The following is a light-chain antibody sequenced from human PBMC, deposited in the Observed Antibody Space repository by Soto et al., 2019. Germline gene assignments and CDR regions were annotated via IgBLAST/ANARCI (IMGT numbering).Light chain of an antibody. CDR1: QGISSY. Sequence: IQLTQSPSFLSASIGDRVTITCRASQGISSYLAWYQQKPGKAPKLLIYAASTLQSGVPSRFSGSGSGTEFTLTISSLQPEDFATYYCQQLNSHPRTFGPGTKVDIK. CDR2: AAS. J-gene: IGKJ3*01. V-gene: IGKV1-9*01. CDR3: QQLNSHPRT.